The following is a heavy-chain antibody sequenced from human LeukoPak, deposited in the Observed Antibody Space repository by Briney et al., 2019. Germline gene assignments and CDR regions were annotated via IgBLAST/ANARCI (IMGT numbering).Heavy chain of an antibody. J-gene: IGHJ1*01. Sequence: SVKVSCKASGGTFSSYAISWVRQAPGQGLEWMGRIIPILGIANYAQKFQGRVTITADKSTSTAYMELSSLRSEDTAVYYCAREGDYYDSSGYCSTAVGYFQHWGQGTLVTVSS. CDR1: GGTFSSYA. CDR2: IIPILGIA. V-gene: IGHV1-69*04. D-gene: IGHD3-22*01. CDR3: AREGDYYDSSGYCSTAVGYFQH.